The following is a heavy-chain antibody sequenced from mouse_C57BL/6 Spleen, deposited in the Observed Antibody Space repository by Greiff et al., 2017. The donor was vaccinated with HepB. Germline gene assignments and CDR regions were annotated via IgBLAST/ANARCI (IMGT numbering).Heavy chain of an antibody. V-gene: IGHV1-69*01. CDR1: GYTFTSYW. CDR3: ARITTGVAP. J-gene: IGHJ2*01. Sequence: QVQLQQPGAELVMPGASVKLSCKASGYTFTSYWMHWVKQRPGQGLEWIGEIDPSDSYTNYNQKFKGKSTLTVDKSSSTAYMQLSSLTSEDSAVYDCARITTGVAPWGQGTTLTVSS. D-gene: IGHD1-1*01. CDR2: IDPSDSYT.